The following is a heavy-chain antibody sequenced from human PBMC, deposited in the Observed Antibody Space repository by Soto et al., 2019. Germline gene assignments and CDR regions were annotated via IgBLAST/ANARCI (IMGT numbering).Heavy chain of an antibody. CDR2: INHSGST. Sequence: QVQLQQWGAGLLKPSETLSLTCAVYGGSFSGYYWSWIRQPPGKGLEWIGEINHSGSTNYKPSRTSRVTVSVGTSKNQFSLTLRSMTAADTALYYCASYGGDWFDPWGQGTLVTVSS. CDR3: ASYGGDWFDP. D-gene: IGHD3-10*01. CDR1: GGSFSGYY. J-gene: IGHJ5*02. V-gene: IGHV4-34*01.